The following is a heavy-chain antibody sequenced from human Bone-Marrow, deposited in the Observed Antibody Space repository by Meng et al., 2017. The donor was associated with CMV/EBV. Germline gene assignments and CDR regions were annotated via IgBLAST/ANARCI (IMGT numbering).Heavy chain of an antibody. CDR2: IYYSGDT. J-gene: IGHJ5*02. V-gene: IGHV4-39*07. Sequence: GSLRLSCTVSGGSINSNNYYWGWIRQPPGKGLEWIGSIYYSGDTYYNPSLKSRVTISKDTSKSQFSLKLRSVTAADTAVYYCATGESSSYYYDPWGQGTLVTFYS. CDR3: ATGESSSYYYDP. CDR1: GGSINSNNYY. D-gene: IGHD6-6*01.